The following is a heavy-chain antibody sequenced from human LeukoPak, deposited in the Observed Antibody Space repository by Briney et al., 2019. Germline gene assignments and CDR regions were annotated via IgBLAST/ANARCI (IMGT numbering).Heavy chain of an antibody. D-gene: IGHD3-16*01. CDR2: INPDSGNT. J-gene: IGHJ4*02. CDR3: ARVVSGGVIWAY. V-gene: IGHV1-18*01. Sequence: ASVKVSCKASGYTFTSYGFSWVRQAPGQGLEWMGWINPDSGNTQYARNLQGRVTLTSDTSINTAYMELSSLRSDDTAVYFCARVVSGGVIWAYWGQGTVVTVSS. CDR1: GYTFTSYG.